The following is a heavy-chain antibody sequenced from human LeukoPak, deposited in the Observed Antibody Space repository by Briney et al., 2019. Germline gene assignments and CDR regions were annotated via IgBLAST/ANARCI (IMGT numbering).Heavy chain of an antibody. V-gene: IGHV4-34*01. D-gene: IGHD3-22*01. J-gene: IGHJ4*02. CDR3: ARLRSYYYDSSGYYYFDY. CDR2: INHSGST. Sequence: SETLSLTCAVYGGSFSGYYWSWIRQPPGKGLEWIGEINHSGSTNYNPSLKSRVTISVDTSKNQFSLKLSSVTAADTAVYYCARLRSYYYDSSGYYYFDYWGQGTLVTVSS. CDR1: GGSFSGYY.